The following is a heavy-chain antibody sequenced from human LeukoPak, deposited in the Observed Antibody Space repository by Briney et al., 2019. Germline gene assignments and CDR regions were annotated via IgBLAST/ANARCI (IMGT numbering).Heavy chain of an antibody. CDR1: GFTFSSYS. V-gene: IGHV3-21*01. D-gene: IGHD6-19*01. Sequence: PGWSLRLSCAASGFTFSSYSMNWVRQAPGKGLEWVSSISSSSSYIYYADSVKGRFAISRDNAKNSLYLQMNSLRAEDTAVYYCAREVGSGWLDYWGQGTLVTVSS. CDR3: AREVGSGWLDY. CDR2: ISSSSSYI. J-gene: IGHJ4*02.